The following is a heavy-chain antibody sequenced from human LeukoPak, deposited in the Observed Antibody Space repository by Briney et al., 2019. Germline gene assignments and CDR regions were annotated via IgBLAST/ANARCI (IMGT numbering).Heavy chain of an antibody. D-gene: IGHD6-6*01. CDR3: ARDKGTSYLSSFDY. J-gene: IGHJ4*02. CDR1: GFTVSSNS. Sequence: PGGSLRLSCTVSGFTVSSNSMSWVRQAPGKGLEWVSFIYTTGRTHDSDSVKGRFTISRDNSKNTLYLQMNSLRAADTAVYYCARDKGTSYLSSFDYWGQGTLVTVSS. V-gene: IGHV3-66*03. CDR2: IYTTGRT.